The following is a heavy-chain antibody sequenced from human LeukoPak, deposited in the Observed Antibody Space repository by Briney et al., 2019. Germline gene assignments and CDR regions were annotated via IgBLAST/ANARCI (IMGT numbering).Heavy chain of an antibody. V-gene: IGHV1-18*01. CDR2: ISAYNGNT. CDR3: ARVAGNYYYYYMDV. J-gene: IGHJ6*03. Sequence: ASVTVSCKASGYTFTSYGISWVRQAPGQGLEWMGWISAYNGNTNYAQKLQGRVTMTTDTSTSTAYMELRSLRSDDTAVYYCARVAGNYYYYYMDVWGKGTTVTVSS. CDR1: GYTFTSYG. D-gene: IGHD6-19*01.